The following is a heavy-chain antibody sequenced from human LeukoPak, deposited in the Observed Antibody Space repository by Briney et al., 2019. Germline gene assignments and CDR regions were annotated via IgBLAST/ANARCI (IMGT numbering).Heavy chain of an antibody. CDR3: ASVPYCSSTSCYNLDY. D-gene: IGHD2-2*02. CDR2: INHSGST. Sequence: SETLSLTCAVYGGSFSGYYWSWIRQPPGKGLEWIGEINHSGSTNYNPSLKSRFTISVDTSKNQFSLKLSSVTAEDTAVYYCASVPYCSSTSCYNLDYWGQGTLVTVSS. J-gene: IGHJ4*02. V-gene: IGHV4-34*01. CDR1: GGSFSGYY.